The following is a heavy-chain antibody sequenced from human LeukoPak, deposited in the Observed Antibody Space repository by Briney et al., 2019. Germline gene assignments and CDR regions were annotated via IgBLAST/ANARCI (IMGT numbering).Heavy chain of an antibody. J-gene: IGHJ4*02. CDR3: ARLTRGYSYGYVY. CDR1: GYSISSGYY. CDR2: IYHSGST. Sequence: SETLSLTCAVSGYSISSGYYWGWIRQPPGKGLEWIGSIYHSGSTYYNPSLKSQVTISVDTSKNQFSLKLSSVTAADTAVYYCARLTRGYSYGYVYWGQGTLVTVSS. V-gene: IGHV4-38-2*01. D-gene: IGHD5-18*01.